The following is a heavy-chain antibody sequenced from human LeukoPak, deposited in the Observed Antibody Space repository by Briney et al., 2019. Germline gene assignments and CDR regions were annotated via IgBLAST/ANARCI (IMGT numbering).Heavy chain of an antibody. D-gene: IGHD3-22*01. CDR1: GFTVSLYV. V-gene: IGHV3-23*01. Sequence: PGGSLTRFCAASGFTVSLYVVSWLRDARGKGLEGVSYITCSGAGTYYADSVKGRVTISRDNSENTLYVQMNSLRAEDTAVYYSWKDRPNYFDSSGHYYRRNGDYWGQGNQVTVSS. CDR3: WKDRPNYFDSSGHYYRRNGDY. J-gene: IGHJ4*02. CDR2: ITCSGAGT.